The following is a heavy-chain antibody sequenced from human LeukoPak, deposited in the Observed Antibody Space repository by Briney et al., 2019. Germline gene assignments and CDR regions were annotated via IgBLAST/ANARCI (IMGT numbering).Heavy chain of an antibody. CDR1: GFTFSSYA. Sequence: GGSLRLSCAASGFTFSSYAMSWVRQAPGKGLEWVSGISGSGGSTYYADSVKGRFTVSRDNSMNTLYLQVNSLTAEDTAVYYCARDWSRGNSGYVDHWGQGTLVTVSS. CDR2: ISGSGGST. CDR3: ARDWSRGNSGYVDH. V-gene: IGHV3-23*01. D-gene: IGHD5-12*01. J-gene: IGHJ4*02.